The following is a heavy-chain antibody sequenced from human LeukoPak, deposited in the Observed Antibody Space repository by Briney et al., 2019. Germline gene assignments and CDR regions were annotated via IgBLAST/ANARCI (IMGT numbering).Heavy chain of an antibody. CDR2: IYPGDSDT. CDR1: GYSFTSYW. J-gene: IGHJ5*02. Sequence: GESLKTSCKGSGYSFTSYWIGWVRQMPGKGLEWMGIIYPGDSDTRYSPSFQGQVTISADKSISTAYLQWSSLKASDTAMYYCARSPAIRGVHNWFDPWGQGTLVTVSS. V-gene: IGHV5-51*01. D-gene: IGHD3-10*01. CDR3: ARSPAIRGVHNWFDP.